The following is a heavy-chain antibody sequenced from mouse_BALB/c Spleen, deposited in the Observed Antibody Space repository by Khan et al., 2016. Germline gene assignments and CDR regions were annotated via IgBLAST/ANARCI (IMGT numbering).Heavy chain of an antibody. V-gene: IGHV1-80*01. CDR2: IYPGDGDT. D-gene: IGHD2-14*01. J-gene: IGHJ3*01. Sequence: QVQLQQPGAELVRPGSSVKISCKASGYAFSGYWLNWVKQRPGQGIEWIGQIYPGDGDTNYNGKLKGKATLTADQSSSTAYMQLSSLSSEYSAVYFCARGTPFASWGQGTLVTVSA. CDR1: GYAFSGYW. CDR3: ARGTPFAS.